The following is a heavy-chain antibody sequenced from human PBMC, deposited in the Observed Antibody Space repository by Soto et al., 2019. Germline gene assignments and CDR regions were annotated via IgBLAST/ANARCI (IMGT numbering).Heavy chain of an antibody. Sequence: SVKVSCKASGGTFSSYAISWVRQAPGQGLEWMGGIIPIFGTANYAQKFQGRVTIKADESTSTAYMELSRLRSEDTAVYYCARGSPVGHDYGDSDYYYGMDVRGKGTTVTVSS. D-gene: IGHD4-17*01. CDR3: ARGSPVGHDYGDSDYYYGMDV. CDR2: IIPIFGTA. V-gene: IGHV1-69*13. J-gene: IGHJ6*04. CDR1: GGTFSSYA.